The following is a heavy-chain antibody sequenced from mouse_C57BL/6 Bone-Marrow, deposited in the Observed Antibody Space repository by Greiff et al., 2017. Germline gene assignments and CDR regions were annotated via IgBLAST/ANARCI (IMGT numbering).Heavy chain of an antibody. CDR2: IYPRDGST. CDR3: ASGFHYYYSSSYGRTLFDY. V-gene: IGHV1-85*01. D-gene: IGHD1-1*01. Sequence: QVQLKESGPELVKPGASVKLSCKASGYTFTSYDINWVKQRPGQGLEWIGWIYPRDGSTKYNEKFKGKATLTVDTSSSTAYMELHSLTSEVSAVYFCASGFHYYYSSSYGRTLFDYWGQGTTLTVSA. CDR1: GYTFTSYD. J-gene: IGHJ2*01.